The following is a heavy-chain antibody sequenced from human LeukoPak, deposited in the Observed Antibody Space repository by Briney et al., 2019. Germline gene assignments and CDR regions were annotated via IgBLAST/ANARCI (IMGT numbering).Heavy chain of an antibody. V-gene: IGHV1-69*06. CDR2: IIPIFGTA. Sequence: SVKVCCKASGGSFSSYAISWVRQAPGQGLEWMGGIIPIFGTANYAQKFQGRVTITADKSTSTAYMELSSLRSEDTAVYYCASYYGDYGSGMDVWGKGTTVTVSS. CDR1: GGSFSSYA. D-gene: IGHD4-17*01. J-gene: IGHJ6*04. CDR3: ASYYGDYGSGMDV.